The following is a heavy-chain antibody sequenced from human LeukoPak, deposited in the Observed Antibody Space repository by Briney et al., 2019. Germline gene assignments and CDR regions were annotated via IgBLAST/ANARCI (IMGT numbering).Heavy chain of an antibody. J-gene: IGHJ4*02. CDR1: GYSISSGYY. D-gene: IGHD2-2*01. Sequence: SETLSLTCTVSGYSISSGYYWSWIRQPPGKGLEWIGEINHSGSTNYNPSLKSRVTISVDTSKKQFSLKLTSVTAADTAVYYCARDCSSSTYYFDHWGQGTLVTVSS. CDR2: INHSGST. CDR3: ARDCSSSTYYFDH. V-gene: IGHV4-38-2*02.